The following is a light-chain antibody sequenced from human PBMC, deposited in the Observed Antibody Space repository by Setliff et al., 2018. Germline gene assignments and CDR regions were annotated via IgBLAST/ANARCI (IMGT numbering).Light chain of an antibody. Sequence: QSALTQPASVSGSPGQSITISCTGSSSDVETYNIVSWYQQHPGKAPKILIYQVNQRPSGVSDRFSGSKSGNTASLTISGLQAEDEADYYCLSYAGSGTYVFGRGTKVNVL. V-gene: IGLV2-23*02. CDR3: LSYAGSGTYV. J-gene: IGLJ1*01. CDR1: SSDVETYNI. CDR2: QVN.